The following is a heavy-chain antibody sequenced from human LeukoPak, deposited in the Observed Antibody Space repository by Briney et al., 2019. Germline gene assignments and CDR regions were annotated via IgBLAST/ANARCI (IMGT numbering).Heavy chain of an antibody. CDR3: ARRYYDILTGYYTYFDY. CDR1: GGSISSYY. J-gene: IGHJ4*02. Sequence: SEALSLTCTVSGGSISSYYCSWIRQPPGKGLEWIGYIYYSGSTNYNPSLKSRVTISVDTSKNQFSLKLSSVTAADTAVYYCARRYYDILTGYYTYFDYWGQGTLVTVSS. D-gene: IGHD3-9*01. V-gene: IGHV4-59*01. CDR2: IYYSGST.